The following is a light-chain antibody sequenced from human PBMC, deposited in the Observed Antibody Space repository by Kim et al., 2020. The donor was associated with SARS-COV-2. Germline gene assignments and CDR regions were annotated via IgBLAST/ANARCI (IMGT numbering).Light chain of an antibody. J-gene: IGLJ2*01. V-gene: IGLV3-1*01. CDR2: QDS. CDR3: QAWDSSTAV. CDR1: KLGDKY. Sequence: SYELTQPPSVSVSPGQTASITCSGDKLGDKYACWYQQKPGQSPVLVIYQDSKPSGIPERFSGSNSGNTATLTISGTQAMDEADYYCQAWDSSTAVFGGGT.